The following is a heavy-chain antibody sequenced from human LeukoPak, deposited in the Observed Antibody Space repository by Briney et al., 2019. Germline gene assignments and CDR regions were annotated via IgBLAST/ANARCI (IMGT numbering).Heavy chain of an antibody. D-gene: IGHD6-13*01. CDR3: ARLESYSSYFDY. CDR1: GGSISNSGYF. CDR2: IYYSGIT. J-gene: IGHJ4*02. V-gene: IGHV4-39*01. Sequence: SETLSLTCTVSGGSISNSGYFWGWIRQSPGKGLEWIGNIYYSGITYYNPSLRSRVTVSVDTSKNQFSLRLSSVTAADTAVFYCARLESYSSYFDYWGQGILVTVSP.